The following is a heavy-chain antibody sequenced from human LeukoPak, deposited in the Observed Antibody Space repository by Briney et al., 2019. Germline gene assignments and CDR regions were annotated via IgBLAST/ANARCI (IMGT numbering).Heavy chain of an antibody. CDR1: GYTFTGYY. CDR2: INPNSGGT. Sequence: ASVKVSCKASGYTFTGYYIHWVRQAPGQGLEWMGRINPNSGGTNYAQKFRGRVTMTRDTSISTAYMELSRLRSDDTAVYYCALDLQFLEWFTHNSPSFDYWGQGTLVTVSS. CDR3: ALDLQFLEWFTHNSPSFDY. D-gene: IGHD3-3*01. V-gene: IGHV1-2*06. J-gene: IGHJ4*02.